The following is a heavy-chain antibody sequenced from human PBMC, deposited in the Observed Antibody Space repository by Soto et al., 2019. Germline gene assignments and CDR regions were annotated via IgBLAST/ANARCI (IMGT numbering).Heavy chain of an antibody. V-gene: IGHV4-59*12. Sequence: PSETLSLTCTVSRGSISTYYWSWIRQPPGKGLEWIGYIYYSANTEYNPSLRSRVTISADTSKNQFSLKLSSVTAADTAVYYCARDGCSGGSCYSGSKYFDYWGQGTLVTVSS. J-gene: IGHJ4*02. CDR1: RGSISTYY. CDR3: ARDGCSGGSCYSGSKYFDY. D-gene: IGHD2-15*01. CDR2: IYYSANT.